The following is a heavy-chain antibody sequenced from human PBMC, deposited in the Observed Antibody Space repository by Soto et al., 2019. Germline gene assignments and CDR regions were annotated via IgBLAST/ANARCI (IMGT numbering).Heavy chain of an antibody. CDR2: IYYSGST. V-gene: IGHV4-59*01. D-gene: IGHD3-3*01. Sequence: SETLSLTCTVSGGSISSYYWSWIRQPPGKGLEWIGYIYYSGSTNYNPSLKSRVTISVDTSKNQVSLKLSSVTAADTAVYYCARVYYDCWSGPPKGYNWFDPWGQGTLVTVSS. J-gene: IGHJ5*02. CDR3: ARVYYDCWSGPPKGYNWFDP. CDR1: GGSISSYY.